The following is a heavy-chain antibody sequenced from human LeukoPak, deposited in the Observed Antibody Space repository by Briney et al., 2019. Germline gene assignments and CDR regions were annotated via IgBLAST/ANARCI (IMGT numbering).Heavy chain of an antibody. D-gene: IGHD6-6*01. CDR3: ARGSPYSSSFCFDY. Sequence: PSETLSLTCTVSGGSISSYYWSWIRQPPGKGLEWIGYIYYSGGTNYNPSLKSRVTISVDPSKNQFSLKLSSVTAAGTAVYYCARGSPYSSSFCFDYWGQGTLVTVSS. CDR1: GGSISSYY. V-gene: IGHV4-59*01. J-gene: IGHJ4*02. CDR2: IYYSGGT.